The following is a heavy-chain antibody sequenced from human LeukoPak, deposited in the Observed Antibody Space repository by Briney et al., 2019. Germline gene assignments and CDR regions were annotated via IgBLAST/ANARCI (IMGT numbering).Heavy chain of an antibody. CDR3: ARDPSGTRAFDI. CDR2: ISSSSYI. D-gene: IGHD1-26*01. V-gene: IGHV3-21*01. CDR1: GFTFSAYS. J-gene: IGHJ3*02. Sequence: GGSLRLSCAASGFTFSAYSMNWVRQAPGKGLEWVSSISSSSYIYYADSVKGRFTISRDNAKNSLYLQMNSLRAEDRAVYYCARDPSGTRAFDIWGQGTMVTVSS.